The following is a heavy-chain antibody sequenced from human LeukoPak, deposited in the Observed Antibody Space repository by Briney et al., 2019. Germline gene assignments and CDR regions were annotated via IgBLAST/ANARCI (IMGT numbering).Heavy chain of an antibody. Sequence: PGGSLRLSCVTSGFTFSNIGMNWVRQAPGKGLEWVAAIPGRGDYTYYADSLRGRFTISRDNSKNTLYLQMNSLRAEDTAVYYCAKSSSGYYYVIGRYFDLWGRGTLVTVSS. V-gene: IGHV3-23*01. CDR3: AKSSSGYYYVIGRYFDL. CDR1: GFTFSNIG. J-gene: IGHJ2*01. CDR2: IPGRGDYT. D-gene: IGHD3-22*01.